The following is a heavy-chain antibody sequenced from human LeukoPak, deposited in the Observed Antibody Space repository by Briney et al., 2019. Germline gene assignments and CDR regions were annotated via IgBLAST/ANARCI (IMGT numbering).Heavy chain of an antibody. J-gene: IGHJ4*02. CDR3: ARIRITYSSVSSFGY. V-gene: IGHV3-30-3*01. CDR2: ISYDGSSE. CDR1: GFTFNSYA. D-gene: IGHD6-19*01. Sequence: PGGSLRLSCAASGFTFNSYAMHWVRQAPGKGLEWVALISYDGSSEYYADSVKGRFTISRDNSMNTLYLQMISLRAEATAVYYCARIRITYSSVSSFGYWGQGTLVIVSS.